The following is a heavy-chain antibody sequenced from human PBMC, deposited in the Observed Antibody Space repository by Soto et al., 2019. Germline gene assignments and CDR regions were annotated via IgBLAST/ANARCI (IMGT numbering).Heavy chain of an antibody. D-gene: IGHD5-12*01. V-gene: IGHV1-18*01. J-gene: IGHJ3*02. CDR2: ISAYNGKR. CDR3: ARGRIVASIHDAFEI. Sequence: QGQLLQSGDEVKTPGASVRVSCRASGYPFTSYGISWVRQAPGQGLEWVAWISAYNGKRDTAQKLQGRVTMTLDTSTDTAHMELGDLTSADTAVYYRARGRIVASIHDAFEIWGQGTKVTVSS. CDR1: GYPFTSYG.